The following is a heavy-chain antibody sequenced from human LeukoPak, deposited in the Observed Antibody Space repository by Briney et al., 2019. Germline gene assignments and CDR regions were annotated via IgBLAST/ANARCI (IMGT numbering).Heavy chain of an antibody. CDR1: GGSFSGYY. J-gene: IGHJ4*02. CDR2: INHSGST. D-gene: IGHD6-6*01. V-gene: IGHV4-34*01. Sequence: SETLSLTCAAYGGSFSGYYWSWIRQPPGKGLEWIGEINHSGSTNYNPSLKSRVTISVDTSKNQFSLKLSSVTAADTAVYYCARARGQAAARPMFFYWGQGTLVTVSS. CDR3: ARARGQAAARPMFFY.